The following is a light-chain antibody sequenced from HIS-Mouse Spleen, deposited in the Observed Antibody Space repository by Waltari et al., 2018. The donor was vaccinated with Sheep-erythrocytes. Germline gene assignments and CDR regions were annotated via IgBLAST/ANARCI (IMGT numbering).Light chain of an antibody. V-gene: IGLV2-23*01. CDR1: RSDVASYNL. Sequence: QSALTQPASVSGSPGQSITIPCTGTRSDVASYNLVSWYQQHPGKAPKLMIYEGSKRPSGVSNRFSGSKSGNTASLTISGLQAEDEADYYCCSYAGSSTPWVFGGGTKLTVL. J-gene: IGLJ3*02. CDR2: EGS. CDR3: CSYAGSSTPWV.